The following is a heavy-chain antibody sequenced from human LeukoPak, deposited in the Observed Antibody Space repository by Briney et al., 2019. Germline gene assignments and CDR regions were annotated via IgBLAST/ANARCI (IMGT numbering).Heavy chain of an antibody. V-gene: IGHV3-66*04. J-gene: IGHJ3*02. Sequence: GGSLRLSCAASGLTVSNNYMSWVRQAPGKGLEWVSVIYSGGSTYYADSVKGRFTISRDNSKNTLYLQMSSLKASDTAMYYCARRRSGSYRDAFDIWGQGTMVTVSS. CDR3: ARRRSGSYRDAFDI. CDR1: GLTVSNNY. D-gene: IGHD1-26*01. CDR2: IYSGGST.